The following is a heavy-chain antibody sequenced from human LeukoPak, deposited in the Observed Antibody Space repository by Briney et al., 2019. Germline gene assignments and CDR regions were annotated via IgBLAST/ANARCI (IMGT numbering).Heavy chain of an antibody. Sequence: ASVKVSCKASGYTFTGYYMHWVRQAPGQGLEWMGRMNPNSGNTAYAQKFQGRVTMTKNTSISTAYMELSSLKSEDTAVYYCARGLRRVERHGDYWGQGTLVTVSS. CDR3: ARGLRRVERHGDY. CDR1: GYTFTGYY. V-gene: IGHV1-8*02. J-gene: IGHJ4*02. CDR2: MNPNSGNT. D-gene: IGHD1-1*01.